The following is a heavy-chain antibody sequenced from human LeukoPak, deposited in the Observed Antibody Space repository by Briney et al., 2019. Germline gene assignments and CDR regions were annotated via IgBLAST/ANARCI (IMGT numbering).Heavy chain of an antibody. V-gene: IGHV3-23*01. J-gene: IGHJ5*02. CDR3: TKDSNGDYVGAFDP. D-gene: IGHD4-17*01. CDR2: ITGGHYPT. Sequence: LPGGSLRLSCAASGFSFSSFAMTWVRQAPGKGLEWVSSITGGHYPTYNTDSVKGRFTISRDNSKNTLYLQMNSLRADDTAVYYCTKDSNGDYVGAFDPWGQGTLVTVSS. CDR1: GFSFSSFA.